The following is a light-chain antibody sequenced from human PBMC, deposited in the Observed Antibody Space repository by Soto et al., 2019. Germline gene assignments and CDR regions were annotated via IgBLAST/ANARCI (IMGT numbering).Light chain of an antibody. Sequence: QSALTQPASVSGSPGLSITISCTGTSSDVGAYNFVSWYQQPPDKAPKLMIFDVSNRPSGVSNRFSGSKSGNTASLTISGLQSEDEAEYYCGSYTTSSNYVFGTGTKVTVL. CDR2: DVS. CDR1: SSDVGAYNF. CDR3: GSYTTSSNYV. J-gene: IGLJ1*01. V-gene: IGLV2-14*03.